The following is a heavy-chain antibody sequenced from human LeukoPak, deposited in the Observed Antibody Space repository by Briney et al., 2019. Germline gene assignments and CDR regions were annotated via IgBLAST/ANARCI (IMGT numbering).Heavy chain of an antibody. D-gene: IGHD5-24*01. CDR1: GLTVSSNY. J-gene: IGHJ4*02. V-gene: IGHV3-53*01. Sequence: GGSLRLSCPASGLTVSSNYMSWVRQAPGKGLEWVSLIYSSGSTYYADSVKGRFTISRDNSKNTLFLQMNSLTAEDTAMYYCTRTLLSGEGYKVVYFDYRGQGTLVTVSS. CDR3: TRTLLSGEGYKVVYFDY. CDR2: IYSSGST.